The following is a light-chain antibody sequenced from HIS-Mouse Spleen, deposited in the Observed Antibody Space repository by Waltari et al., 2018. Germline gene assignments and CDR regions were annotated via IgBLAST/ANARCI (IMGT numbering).Light chain of an antibody. Sequence: QSALTQPRSVSGSPGQSVTISCTGTSSDVGGYNYVSWYQQHPGKARKLMIYEVSKRPSGVPDRFSGSKSGNTASLTISGLQAEDEADYYCCSYAGSYTYVVFGGGTKLTVL. CDR2: EVS. CDR3: CSYAGSYTYVV. CDR1: SSDVGGYNY. J-gene: IGLJ2*01. V-gene: IGLV2-11*01.